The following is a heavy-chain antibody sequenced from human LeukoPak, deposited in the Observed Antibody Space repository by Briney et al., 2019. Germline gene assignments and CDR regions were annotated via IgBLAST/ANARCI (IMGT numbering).Heavy chain of an antibody. CDR1: GFSVSNYA. Sequence: PGRSLRLSCAASGFSVSNYAMHWVRQAPGKGLEGVALISYDGSNKYYTDSVKGRFSISRDNSRNTLYLQMHSLRADDTAVYYCARDPEYHGSGTYLDYWGQGTLVTVSS. CDR3: ARDPEYHGSGTYLDY. D-gene: IGHD3-10*01. CDR2: ISYDGSNK. V-gene: IGHV3-30-3*01. J-gene: IGHJ4*02.